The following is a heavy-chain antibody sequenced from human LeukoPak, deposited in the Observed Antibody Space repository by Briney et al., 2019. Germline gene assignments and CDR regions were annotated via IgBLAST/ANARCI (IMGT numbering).Heavy chain of an antibody. J-gene: IGHJ4*02. CDR1: GGSISSYY. V-gene: IGHV4-59*01. CDR3: ARTEEYYDYVWGSYRYRFDY. CDR2: IYYSGST. D-gene: IGHD3-16*02. Sequence: SETLSLTCTVSGGSISSYYWSWIRQPPGKGLEWIGYIYYSGSTNYNPSLKSRVTIPVDTSKNQFSLKLSSVTAADTAVYYCARTEEYYDYVWGSYRYRFDYWGQGTLVTVSS.